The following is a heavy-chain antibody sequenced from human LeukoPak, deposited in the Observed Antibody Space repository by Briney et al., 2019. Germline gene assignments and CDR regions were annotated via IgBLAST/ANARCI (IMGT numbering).Heavy chain of an antibody. CDR1: GFTFSSYW. D-gene: IGHD5-18*01. Sequence: GGSLRLSCAASGFTFSSYWMTWIRQAPGEGLEWVANIKQDGSEKYYVDSVKGRFTMSRDNAKNSLYLQMNSLRAEDTAVYYCARDTGGGYSCYDCWGERTLVTVSS. V-gene: IGHV3-7*01. CDR3: ARDTGGGYSCYDC. J-gene: IGHJ4*02. CDR2: IKQDGSEK.